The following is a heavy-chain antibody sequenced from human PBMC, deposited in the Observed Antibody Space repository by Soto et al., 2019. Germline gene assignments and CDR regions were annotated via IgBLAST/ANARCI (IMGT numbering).Heavy chain of an antibody. J-gene: IGHJ4*02. V-gene: IGHV2-5*02. D-gene: IGHD6-19*01. Sequence: QITLKESGPTLVKPTQTLTLTCTFSGFSLSTSGVGVGWIRQPPGKALEWLALIYWDDDKRYSPSLKSRLTITKDTSKNQVVLTMTNVDPVDTATYYCAHDSNAWYGFDYWGQGTPFTVSS. CDR2: IYWDDDK. CDR1: GFSLSTSGVG. CDR3: AHDSNAWYGFDY.